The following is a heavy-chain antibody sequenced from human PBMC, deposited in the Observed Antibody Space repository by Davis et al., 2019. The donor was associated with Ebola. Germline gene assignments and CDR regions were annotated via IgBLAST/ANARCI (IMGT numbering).Heavy chain of an antibody. J-gene: IGHJ4*02. Sequence: MPSETLSLTCAVYGGSFSGYYWSWIRQHPGKGLEWIGYIYYSGSTNYNPSLKSRVTISVDTSKNQFSLKLSSVTAADTAVYYCAREVAGGFDYWGQGTLVTVSS. CDR2: IYYSGST. CDR3: AREVAGGFDY. V-gene: IGHV4-34*01. D-gene: IGHD6-19*01. CDR1: GGSFSGYY.